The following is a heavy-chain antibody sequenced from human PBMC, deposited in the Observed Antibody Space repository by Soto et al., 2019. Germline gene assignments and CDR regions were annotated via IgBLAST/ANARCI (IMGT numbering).Heavy chain of an antibody. J-gene: IGHJ4*02. CDR2: IKSKTDGGTT. V-gene: IGHV3-15*07. CDR1: GGSFSGYI. Sequence: PSETLSLTCDVYGGSFSGYIWTWIRQAPGKGLEWVGRIKSKTDGGTTDYAAPVKGRFTISRDDSKNTLYLQMNSLKTEDTAVYYCTTVDPQIYYDSSATLVDFDYWGQGTLVTVSS. CDR3: TTVDPQIYYDSSATLVDFDY. D-gene: IGHD3-22*01.